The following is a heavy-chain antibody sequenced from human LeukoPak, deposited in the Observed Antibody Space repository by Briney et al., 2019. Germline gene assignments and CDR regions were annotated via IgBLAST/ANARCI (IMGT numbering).Heavy chain of an antibody. CDR1: GFTFSSYD. J-gene: IGHJ3*02. CDR2: IDTAGDT. Sequence: SGGSLRLSCAASGFTFSSYDMHWVRQATGKGLEWVSAIDTAGDTYYPGSVKGRFTISRENAKNSLYLQVNSLRAEDTAVYYCTRDPGIANENDAFDIWGQGTMVTVSS. V-gene: IGHV3-13*01. CDR3: TRDPGIANENDAFDI. D-gene: IGHD6-13*01.